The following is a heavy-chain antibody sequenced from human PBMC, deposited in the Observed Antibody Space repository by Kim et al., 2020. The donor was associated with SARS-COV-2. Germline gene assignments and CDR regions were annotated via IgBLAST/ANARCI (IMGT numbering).Heavy chain of an antibody. CDR1: AFSVTTNY. D-gene: IGHD3-10*01. Sequence: GGSLRLSCAASAFSVTTNYFFWVRQAPGKGLERVSLIHIDGSSSYADSVKGRFTVSRDNSKNTLFLQMCGLRGDDTAVNNCASRTAPLSRYFDLWGLGT. CDR2: IHIDGSS. V-gene: IGHV3-53*01. CDR3: ASRTAPLSRYFDL. J-gene: IGHJ2*01.